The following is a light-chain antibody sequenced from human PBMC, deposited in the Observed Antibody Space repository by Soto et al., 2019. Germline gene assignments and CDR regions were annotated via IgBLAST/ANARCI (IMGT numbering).Light chain of an antibody. J-gene: IGLJ1*01. CDR3: ISYTTNSLYV. V-gene: IGLV2-14*01. CDR2: EVN. CDR1: SSDIGDSNS. Sequence: QSALTQPASVSGSPGQSITISCTGTSSDIGDSNSVSWYQRHPGKAPKLMIYEVNNRPSGISRRFSGSKSRNTASLTISGLQAEDEADYFCISYTTNSLYVFGTGTKLTVL.